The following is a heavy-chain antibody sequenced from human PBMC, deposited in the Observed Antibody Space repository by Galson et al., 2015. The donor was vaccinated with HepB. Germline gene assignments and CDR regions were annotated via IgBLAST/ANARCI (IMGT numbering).Heavy chain of an antibody. D-gene: IGHD5-24*01. CDR2: TSYRSKWRN. V-gene: IGHV6-1*01. CDR3: ARWLHREVYVDL. J-gene: IGHJ2*01. CDR1: GDSVSSNSAA. Sequence: CAISGDSVSSNSAAWNWIRQSPSRGLEWLGRTSYRSKWRNDYAVSVKSRITINPDTSKNQFSLQLNSVTPEDTALYYCARWLHREVYVDLWGRGTLVTVSS.